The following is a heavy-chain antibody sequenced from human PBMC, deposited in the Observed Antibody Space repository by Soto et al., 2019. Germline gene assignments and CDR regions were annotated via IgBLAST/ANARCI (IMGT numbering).Heavy chain of an antibody. CDR2: INHSGST. CDR1: GGSFSGYY. J-gene: IGHJ5*02. CDR3: ARTSSGWYLRWFDP. D-gene: IGHD6-19*01. Sequence: ETLSLTCAVYGGSFSGYYWSWIRQPPGKGLEWIGEINHSGSTNYNPSLKSRVTISVDTSKNQFSLKLSSVTAADTAVYYCARTSSGWYLRWFDPWGQGTLVTVSS. V-gene: IGHV4-34*01.